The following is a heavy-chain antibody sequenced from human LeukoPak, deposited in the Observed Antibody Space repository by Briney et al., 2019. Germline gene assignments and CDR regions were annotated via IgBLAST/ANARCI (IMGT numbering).Heavy chain of an antibody. CDR3: ARVGSGSLIRGLYYYYMDV. J-gene: IGHJ6*03. CDR2: ISSSGSTI. D-gene: IGHD3-10*01. CDR1: GFTFSSYE. V-gene: IGHV3-48*03. Sequence: GGSLRLSCAASGFTFSSYEMNWVRQAPGKGLEWVSYISSSGSTIYYADSVKGRFTISRDNAKNSLYLQMNSLRAEDTAVYYCARVGSGSLIRGLYYYYMDVWGKGTTVTVSS.